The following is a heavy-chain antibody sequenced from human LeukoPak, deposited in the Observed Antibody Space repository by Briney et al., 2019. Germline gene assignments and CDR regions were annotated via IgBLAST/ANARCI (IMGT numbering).Heavy chain of an antibody. CDR1: GGSISSYY. V-gene: IGHV4-59*01. Sequence: KPSETLSLTCTVSGGSISSYYWSWIRQPPGKGLEWIGYIYYSGSTNYNPSLKSRVTISVDTSKNQFSLKLSSVTAADTAVYCCARGWYYDYVWGSYRYPDAFDIWGQGTMVTVSS. D-gene: IGHD3-16*02. CDR3: ARGWYYDYVWGSYRYPDAFDI. J-gene: IGHJ3*02. CDR2: IYYSGST.